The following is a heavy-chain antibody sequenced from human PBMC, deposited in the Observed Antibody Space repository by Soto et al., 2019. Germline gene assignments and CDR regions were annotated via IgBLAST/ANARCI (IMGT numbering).Heavy chain of an antibody. Sequence: GESLKISCKGSGYSFTSYWIGWVRQMPGKGLEWMGIIYPGDSDTRYSPSFQGQVTISADKSISTAYLQWSSLKASDTAMYYCARHYYYGSVCSPLYYYYYMVVWGKGTTVTLFS. D-gene: IGHD3-10*01. CDR3: ARHYYYGSVCSPLYYYYYMVV. V-gene: IGHV5-51*01. CDR2: IYPGDSDT. CDR1: GYSFTSYW. J-gene: IGHJ6*03.